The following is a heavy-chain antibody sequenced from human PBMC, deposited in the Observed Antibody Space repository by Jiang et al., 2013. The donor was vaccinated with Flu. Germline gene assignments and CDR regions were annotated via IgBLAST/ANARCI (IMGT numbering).Heavy chain of an antibody. CDR2: ISGSGGST. Sequence: PGGPVRLSCAASGFTFSSYAMSWVRQAPGKGLEWVSAISGSGGSTYYADSVKGRFTISRDNSKNTLYLQMNSLRAEDTAVYYCAKDTPGYSGYEPGYWGQGTLVTVSS. CDR1: GFTFSSYA. CDR3: AKDTPGYSGYEPGY. J-gene: IGHJ4*02. V-gene: IGHV3-23*01. D-gene: IGHD5-12*01.